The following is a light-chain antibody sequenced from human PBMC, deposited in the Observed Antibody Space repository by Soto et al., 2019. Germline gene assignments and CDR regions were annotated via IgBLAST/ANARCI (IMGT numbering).Light chain of an antibody. CDR1: RSLTTN. CDR3: QQYDDWPLT. CDR2: DAS. J-gene: IGKJ5*01. V-gene: IGKV3-15*01. Sequence: EVVMTQSPGTLSVSPGGRATLSCRASRSLTTNLAWYQKKPGQAPRLLIHDASTRATGIPARFSGSGSGTEFTLTLSSLQSEDFAVYYCQQYDDWPLTFGQGTRLETK.